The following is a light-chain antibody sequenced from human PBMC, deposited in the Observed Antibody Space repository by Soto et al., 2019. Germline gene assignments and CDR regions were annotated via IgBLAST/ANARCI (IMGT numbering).Light chain of an antibody. CDR3: QQYYSTPGT. CDR2: WAS. CDR1: QSVLYSSNNKNY. J-gene: IGKJ1*01. V-gene: IGKV4-1*01. Sequence: DIVMTQSPDSLAVSLGERATINCKSSQSVLYSSNNKNYLAWYQQKPGQPPKLLIYWASTRESGVPDRFSGSGSGTDFTLTSSSLQAEDVAFYYCQQYYSTPGTFGQGTKVEIK.